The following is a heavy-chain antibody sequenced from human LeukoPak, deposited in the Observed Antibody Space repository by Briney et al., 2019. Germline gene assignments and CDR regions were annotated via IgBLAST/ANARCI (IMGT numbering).Heavy chain of an antibody. V-gene: IGHV4-34*01. CDR3: ATRTVTTRWFDP. Sequence: PSETLSLTCTVSGGSISGYYWSWIRQPPGKGLEWIGEINHSGSTNYNPSLKSRVTISVDTSKNQFSLKLSSVTAADTAVYYCATRTVTTRWFDPWGQGTLVTVSS. CDR2: INHSGST. J-gene: IGHJ5*02. CDR1: GGSISGYY. D-gene: IGHD4-17*01.